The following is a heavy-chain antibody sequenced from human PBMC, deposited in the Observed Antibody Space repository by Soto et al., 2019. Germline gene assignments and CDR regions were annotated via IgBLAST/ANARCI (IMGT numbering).Heavy chain of an antibody. D-gene: IGHD2-15*01. Sequence: ESLMISCKASGYSFNTYCIRSVCQMPGKGLEWMGIIYPGDSDTRYIPSFKGQVTISADKSISTAYLQWSSLKASDPALYYCARPYRYGGNPAFDYWGQGILPTVSS. CDR3: ARPYRYGGNPAFDY. CDR2: IYPGDSDT. J-gene: IGHJ4*02. V-gene: IGHV5-51*01. CDR1: GYSFNTYC.